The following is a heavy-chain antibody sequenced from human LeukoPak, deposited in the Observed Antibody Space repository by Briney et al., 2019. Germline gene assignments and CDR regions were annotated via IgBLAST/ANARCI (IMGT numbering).Heavy chain of an antibody. CDR3: ARKGLGDY. J-gene: IGHJ4*02. D-gene: IGHD3/OR15-3a*01. CDR2: IKQDGSAI. CDR1: GFTFSNYW. V-gene: IGHV3-7*01. Sequence: GGSLRLSCAASGFTFSNYWMSWVRQAPGKGLEWLANIKQDGSAIYYLDSVKGRFTISRDDAKNSLYLQMNSLRVDDTAVYYCARKGLGDYWGQGTLVTVSS.